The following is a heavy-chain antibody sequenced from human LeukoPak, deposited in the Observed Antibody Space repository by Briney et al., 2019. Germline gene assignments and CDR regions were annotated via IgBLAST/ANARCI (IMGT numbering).Heavy chain of an antibody. J-gene: IGHJ4*02. Sequence: ASVKVSCKASGYTFTDYLIHWVRQAPGQGPEWMGWIIPKGGGTKYAQKFQDRVTMTRDTSINTAYMELSGLRPDDTAVYYCARVPRPRDPTSSAAHQPFDYWGQGTLVIVSS. D-gene: IGHD2-2*01. V-gene: IGHV1-2*02. CDR2: IIPKGGGT. CDR1: GYTFTDYL. CDR3: ARVPRPRDPTSSAAHQPFDY.